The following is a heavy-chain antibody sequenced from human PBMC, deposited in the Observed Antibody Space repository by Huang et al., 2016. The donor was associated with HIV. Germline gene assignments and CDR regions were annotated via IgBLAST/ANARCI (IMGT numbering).Heavy chain of an antibody. CDR1: TFTFGAYW. J-gene: IGHJ6*02. D-gene: IGHD1-7*01. Sequence: VESGGRSVQPGGSIKLSCGGSTFTFGAYWMSWVRQPTGKGLEWVANIKQDESEKYYVDSVKGRFNISRDNARKVLFLEMDDLRVEDTAIYFCATKTAGMDIWGQGTTVTVSS. CDR2: IKQDESEK. CDR3: ATKTAGMDI. V-gene: IGHV3-7*01.